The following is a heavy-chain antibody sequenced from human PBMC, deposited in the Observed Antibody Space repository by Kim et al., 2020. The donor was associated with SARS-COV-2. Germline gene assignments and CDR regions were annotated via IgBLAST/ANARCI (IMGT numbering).Heavy chain of an antibody. J-gene: IGHJ2*01. D-gene: IGHD3-16*01. Sequence: ASVKVSCKAFGFTSTGYGLSWVRQAPGQGPEWMGYISVYNGNTNSAQNLQGRVTMTRDTSTSTVYMELRSLTSDDTAVYYCATLVGGGSYVRPGYFDVWG. CDR1: GFTSTGYG. V-gene: IGHV1-18*04. CDR3: ATLVGGGSYVRPGYFDV. CDR2: ISVYNGNT.